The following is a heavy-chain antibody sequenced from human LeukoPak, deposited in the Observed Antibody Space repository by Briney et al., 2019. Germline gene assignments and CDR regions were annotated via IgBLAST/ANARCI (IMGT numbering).Heavy chain of an antibody. CDR3: ASDSSGYFGP. J-gene: IGHJ5*02. Sequence: GGSLRLSCAASGFTFSNYWMNWVRQSPGKGLEWVAAIEPDGSVKSYVDSVRGRFSVSRDNAKNSLYLQMNSLRAEDTAVYFCASDSSGYFGPWGQGTLVTVSS. CDR1: GFTFSNYW. CDR2: IEPDGSVK. D-gene: IGHD3-22*01. V-gene: IGHV3-7*03.